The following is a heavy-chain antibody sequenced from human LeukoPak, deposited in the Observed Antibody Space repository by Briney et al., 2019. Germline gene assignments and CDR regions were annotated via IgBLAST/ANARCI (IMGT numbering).Heavy chain of an antibody. D-gene: IGHD1-1*01. CDR3: AKSPGQIQLDYFDY. CDR1: GFSFNNYA. J-gene: IGHJ4*02. Sequence: GSLRLSCAASGFSFNNYAMSCVRQAPGMGLEWVSTISGSGVTTYYADSVRGRFTISRDNSKTTLYLQLDNLRPEDMAIYYCAKSPGQIQLDYFDYWGQGTLVTVSS. V-gene: IGHV3-23*01. CDR2: ISGSGVTT.